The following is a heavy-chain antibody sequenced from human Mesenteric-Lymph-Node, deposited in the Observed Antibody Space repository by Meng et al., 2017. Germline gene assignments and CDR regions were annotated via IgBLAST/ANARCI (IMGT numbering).Heavy chain of an antibody. CDR2: INLNSGGT. D-gene: IGHD4-17*01. V-gene: IGHV1-2*06. Sequence: ASVKVSCKASGYSFTGYYIHWVRQAPRQGLEWMGRINLNSGGTNYAQKFQGRVTMTRDTSISTAYMELSRLRSDDTAVYYCARADYGDSDWGQGTLVTVSS. CDR3: ARADYGDSD. J-gene: IGHJ4*02. CDR1: GYSFTGYY.